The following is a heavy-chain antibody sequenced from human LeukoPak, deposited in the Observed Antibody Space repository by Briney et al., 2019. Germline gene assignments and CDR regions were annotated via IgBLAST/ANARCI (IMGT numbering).Heavy chain of an antibody. J-gene: IGHJ5*02. CDR1: GGSISTYY. D-gene: IGHD4-11*01. V-gene: IGHV4-59*01. CDR2: IYYSGNT. Sequence: SETLSLTCTVSGGSISTYYWSWIRQPPGKGLEWIGYIYYSGNTVYNPSLKSRVTMSVDTSKNQFSLRLSSVTTADTAVYYCARHLLGYSNTWPGPWGQGTLVTVSS. CDR3: ARHLLGYSNTWPGP.